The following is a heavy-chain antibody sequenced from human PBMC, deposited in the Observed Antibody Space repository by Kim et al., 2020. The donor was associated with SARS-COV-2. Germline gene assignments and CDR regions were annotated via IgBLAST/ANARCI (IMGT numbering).Heavy chain of an antibody. J-gene: IGHJ6*02. V-gene: IGHV3-33*01. CDR3: ARTLVLSGYYGRDV. D-gene: IGHD3-10*01. Sequence: YADSVKDRFTISRDNSKNTLYLQMNSLRAGDTAVYYCARTLVLSGYYGRDVWGQGTTVTVSS.